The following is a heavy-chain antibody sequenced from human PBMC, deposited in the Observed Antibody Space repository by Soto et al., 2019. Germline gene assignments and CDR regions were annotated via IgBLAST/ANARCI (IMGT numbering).Heavy chain of an antibody. J-gene: IGHJ4*02. V-gene: IGHV3-23*01. Sequence: PGGSLRLSCAASGFTFNSYAMGWVRQAPAKGLEWISAITGSGGDTYHAASVRGRFTISRDNSNNMLFMQMNSLRAEDSAVYYCAKGSANVSPYYFDFWAQGTLVTVSS. CDR2: ITGSGGDT. CDR3: AKGSANVSPYYFDF. CDR1: GFTFNSYA.